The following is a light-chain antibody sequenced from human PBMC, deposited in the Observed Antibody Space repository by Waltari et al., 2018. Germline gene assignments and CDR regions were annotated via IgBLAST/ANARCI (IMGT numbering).Light chain of an antibody. V-gene: IGKV3-20*01. CDR3: QHYVSLPVT. CDR2: GAS. Sequence: IVFTQSPCPLSLSPGARATLPCRASQSVSRALAWFQQNPCQAPRLLIYGASNRATGIPDRFSGSGSGTDFSLIISRLEPEDFAVYYCQHYVSLPVTFGQGTKVEIK. J-gene: IGKJ1*01. CDR1: QSVSRA.